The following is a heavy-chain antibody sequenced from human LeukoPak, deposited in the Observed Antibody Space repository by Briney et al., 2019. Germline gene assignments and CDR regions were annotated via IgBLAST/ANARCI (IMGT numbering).Heavy chain of an antibody. V-gene: IGHV1-69*13. D-gene: IGHD4-17*01. CDR2: IIPIFGTA. CDR3: AWGGGYGDYVEGY. CDR1: GGTFSSYA. Sequence: SVKVSCKASGGTFSSYAISWVRQAPGQGLEWMGGIIPIFGTANYAQKFQGRVTITADESPSTAYMELSSLRSEDTAVYYCAWGGGYGDYVEGYWGQGTLVTVSS. J-gene: IGHJ4*02.